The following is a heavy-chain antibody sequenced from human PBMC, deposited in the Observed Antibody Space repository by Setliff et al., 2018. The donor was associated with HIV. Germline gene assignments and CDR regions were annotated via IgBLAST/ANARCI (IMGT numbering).Heavy chain of an antibody. CDR2: TSTHNEHT. D-gene: IGHD3-9*01. V-gene: IGHV1-18*01. CDR3: ARDQGQVLTGYRNWFGP. J-gene: IGHJ5*02. CDR1: GYIFSNFG. Sequence: ASVKVSCKASGYIFSNFGIFWVRQAPGQGLEWMGWTSTHNEHTNYAQAFQDRVAMTTDPSTNTVYMELRGLRSGDTAIYYCARDQGQVLTGYRNWFGPWGQGTLVTVFS.